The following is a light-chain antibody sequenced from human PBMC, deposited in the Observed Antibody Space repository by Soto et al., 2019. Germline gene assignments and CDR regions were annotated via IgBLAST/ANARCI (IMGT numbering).Light chain of an antibody. Sequence: EIVLTQSPATLSLSPGERATLSCRASQSVSNYLAWFQQKPGQAPRLLIYDASNRATGIPARFSGSGSGTDFTLTISSLEPEDFAVYYYQQRSSWPLLTFSGGTKVEI. J-gene: IGKJ4*01. CDR3: QQRSSWPLLT. V-gene: IGKV3-11*01. CDR1: QSVSNY. CDR2: DAS.